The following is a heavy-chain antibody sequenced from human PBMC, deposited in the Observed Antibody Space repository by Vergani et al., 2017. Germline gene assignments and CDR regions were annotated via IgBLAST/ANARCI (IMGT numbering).Heavy chain of an antibody. D-gene: IGHD6-13*01. CDR2: INPNSGGT. V-gene: IGHV1-2*02. J-gene: IGHJ4*02. CDR3: ARDRARSWYPNLYFDY. CDR1: GYTFTGYY. Sequence: QVQLVQSGAEVKKPGASVKVSCKASGYTFTGYYMHWVRQAPGQGLEWMGWINPNSGGTNYAQKFQGRVTMTRDTSISTAYMELSRLRSDDTAVYYCARDRARSWYPNLYFDYWGQGTLVTVSS.